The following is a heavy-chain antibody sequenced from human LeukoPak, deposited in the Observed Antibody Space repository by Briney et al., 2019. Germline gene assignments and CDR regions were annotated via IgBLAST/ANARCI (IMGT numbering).Heavy chain of an antibody. CDR1: GGSFSDYY. Sequence: SETLSLTCAVYGGSFSDYYWSWIRQTPGEGLQWIGGIKHSGSTDYNPSLKSRVTMSVDTSKNQFSLKLTSVTAADTAVYYCARGDGYSGYDCWGQGTLVTVSS. D-gene: IGHD5-12*01. J-gene: IGHJ4*02. CDR3: ARGDGYSGYDC. V-gene: IGHV4-34*01. CDR2: IKHSGST.